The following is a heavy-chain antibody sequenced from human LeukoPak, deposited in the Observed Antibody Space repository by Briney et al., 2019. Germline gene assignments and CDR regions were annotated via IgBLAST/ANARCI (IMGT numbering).Heavy chain of an antibody. Sequence: GGSLRLSCAASGFTFSSYAMHWVRQAPGKGLEWVAVISYDGSNKYYADSVKGRFTISRDSSKNTLYLQMNSLRAEDTAVYYCAKHPRIAAALPYYYGMDVWGQGTTVTVSS. CDR2: ISYDGSNK. V-gene: IGHV3-30*18. CDR1: GFTFSSYA. CDR3: AKHPRIAAALPYYYGMDV. J-gene: IGHJ6*02. D-gene: IGHD6-13*01.